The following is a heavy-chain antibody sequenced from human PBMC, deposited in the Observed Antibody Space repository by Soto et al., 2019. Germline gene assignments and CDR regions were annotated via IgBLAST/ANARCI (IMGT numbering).Heavy chain of an antibody. V-gene: IGHV4-30-2*01. CDR2: IYHSGST. Sequence: TLSLTCSVSGDSLNRGPYSYSWILQPPGKGLEWIGYIYHSGSTYYNPALKSRVTISLDKSKNQLSLKVSSVTAADTAVYYCAKNKYYYDSSGHPDYWGQGALVTVSS. J-gene: IGHJ4*02. D-gene: IGHD3-22*01. CDR1: GDSLNRGPYS. CDR3: AKNKYYYDSSGHPDY.